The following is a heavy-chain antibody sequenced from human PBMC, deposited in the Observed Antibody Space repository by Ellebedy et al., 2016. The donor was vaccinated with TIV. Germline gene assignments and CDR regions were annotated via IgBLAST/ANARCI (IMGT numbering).Heavy chain of an antibody. D-gene: IGHD6-19*01. V-gene: IGHV1-18*04. CDR2: ISPNNDNT. CDR3: ARDRVGGAWYPRDAFDI. J-gene: IGHJ3*02. CDR1: GYSFATYG. Sequence: AASVKVSCKTSGYSFATYGINWVRQAPGQGLEWMGWISPNNDNTNTAQKFQGRVSMTADTSTTTVYMELRSLRSDDTAVYYCARDRVGGAWYPRDAFDIWGQGTMITVSS.